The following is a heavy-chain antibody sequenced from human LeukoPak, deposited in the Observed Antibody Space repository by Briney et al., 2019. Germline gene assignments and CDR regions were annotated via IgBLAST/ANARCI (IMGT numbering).Heavy chain of an antibody. V-gene: IGHV1-24*01. CDR3: AAKTPWYYYGSGRNNYDYYGMDV. CDR1: GYILTELS. CDR2: FDPEDGET. D-gene: IGHD3-10*01. J-gene: IGHJ6*02. Sequence: ASVKVSCKVSGYILTELSMHWVRQAPGKGLEWMGGFDPEDGETIYAQKFQGRVTMTEDTSTDTAYMELSSLRSEDTAVYYCAAKTPWYYYGSGRNNYDYYGMDVWGQGTTVTVSS.